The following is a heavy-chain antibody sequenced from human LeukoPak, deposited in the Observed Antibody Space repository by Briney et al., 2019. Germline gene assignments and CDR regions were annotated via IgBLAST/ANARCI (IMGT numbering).Heavy chain of an antibody. D-gene: IGHD3-3*01. CDR3: ASVSGYDFWSGYSIMGD. CDR1: GGTFSSYA. Sequence: SVKVSCKASGGTFSSYAISWVRQAPGQGLEWMGGIIPIFGTANYAQKFQGRVMITTDESTSTAYMELSSLRSEDTAVYYCASVSGYDFWSGYSIMGDWGQGTLVTVSS. CDR2: IIPIFGTA. J-gene: IGHJ4*02. V-gene: IGHV1-69*05.